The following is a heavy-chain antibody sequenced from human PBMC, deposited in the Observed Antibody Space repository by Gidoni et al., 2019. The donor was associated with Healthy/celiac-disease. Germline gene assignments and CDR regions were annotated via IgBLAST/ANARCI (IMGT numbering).Heavy chain of an antibody. D-gene: IGHD6-13*01. CDR2: IYYSGST. V-gene: IGHV4-31*02. Sequence: WIRQHPGKGLEWIGYIYYSGSTYYNPSLKSRVTISVDTSKNQFSLKLSSVTAADTAVYYCASANSSSWYREINWFDPWGQGTLVTVSS. J-gene: IGHJ5*02. CDR3: ASANSSSWYREINWFDP.